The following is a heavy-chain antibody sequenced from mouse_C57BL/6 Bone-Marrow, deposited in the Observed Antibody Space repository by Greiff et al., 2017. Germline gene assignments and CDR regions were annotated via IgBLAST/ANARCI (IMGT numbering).Heavy chain of an antibody. V-gene: IGHV5-9-1*02. J-gene: IGHJ1*03. CDR2: ISSGGDYI. CDR1: GFTFSSYA. CDR3: TRAPNWYFDV. Sequence: EVKLMESGEGLVKPGGSLKLSCAASGFTFSSYAMSWVRQTPEKRLEWVAYISSGGDYIYYADTVKGRFTISRDNARNTLYLQMRSLKSEDTAMYYCTRAPNWYFDVWGTGTTVTVSS.